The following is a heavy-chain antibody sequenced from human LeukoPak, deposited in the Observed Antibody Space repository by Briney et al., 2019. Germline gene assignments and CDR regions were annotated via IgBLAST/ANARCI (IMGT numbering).Heavy chain of an antibody. V-gene: IGHV4-59*01. CDR3: ARAGASSSGWPFDY. CDR1: GGSISTNY. CDR2: IYYSGRT. J-gene: IGHJ4*02. Sequence: SETLSLTCTVFGGSISTNYWSWIRQPPGKGLEWIGYIYYSGRTNYNPSLKSRVTISIDTSKNQFSLKLSSVTAADTAVYYCARAGASSSGWPFDYWGQGTLVTVSS. D-gene: IGHD6-19*01.